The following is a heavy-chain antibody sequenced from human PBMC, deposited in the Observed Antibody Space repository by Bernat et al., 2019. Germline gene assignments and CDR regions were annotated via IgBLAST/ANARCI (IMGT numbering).Heavy chain of an antibody. CDR3: ASIRAASGGY. CDR1: GFTFSSYV. D-gene: IGHD6-13*01. Sequence: VQLVESGGGLVKPGGSLRLSCAASGFTFSSYVMSWVRQAPGKGLEWVSAISGSGDDTHYADSVKGRFTISRDNSKNTLHLLMNSLRAGDTAVYYCASIRAASGGYWGQGTLVTVSS. V-gene: IGHV3-23*04. CDR2: ISGSGDDT. J-gene: IGHJ4*02.